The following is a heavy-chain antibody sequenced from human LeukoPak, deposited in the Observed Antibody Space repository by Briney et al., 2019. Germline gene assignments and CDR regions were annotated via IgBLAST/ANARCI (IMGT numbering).Heavy chain of an antibody. CDR1: GFMFSSNR. Sequence: GGSLRLSCAASGFMFSSNRMSWVRLAPGKGLEWVANIKEDGTETYYVDSVKGRFTISRDNAKNTLYLQMNSLRAEDTAVYYCARVPSTQWLVYYFDYWGQGTLVTVSS. V-gene: IGHV3-7*01. CDR3: ARVPSTQWLVYYFDY. J-gene: IGHJ4*02. D-gene: IGHD6-19*01. CDR2: IKEDGTET.